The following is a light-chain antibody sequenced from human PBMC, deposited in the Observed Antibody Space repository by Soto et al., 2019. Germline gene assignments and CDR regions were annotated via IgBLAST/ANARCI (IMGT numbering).Light chain of an antibody. Sequence: STQSPGTLCLSPGGRATFSCMASHTVRNNYLAWYQQKPGQAPRLLIYGASTRAPGIPARFSGRGSGADFTLTISSLAPEDFAFYYCQQRSASITFGQGTRLEIK. CDR2: GAS. CDR1: HTVRNNY. J-gene: IGKJ5*01. V-gene: IGKV3-20*01. CDR3: QQRSASIT.